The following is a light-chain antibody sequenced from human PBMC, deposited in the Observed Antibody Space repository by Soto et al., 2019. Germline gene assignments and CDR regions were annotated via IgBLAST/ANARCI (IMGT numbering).Light chain of an antibody. V-gene: IGKV1-39*01. Sequence: DIQMTQSPSSLSASVGDRVTITCRASQSISNFLNWYQQNPGKAPKLLIYAASILHSGVPSRFSGSGSGTNFTLTISSLQPEDFATYSCQQSYTTPYTFGQGTKLEIK. CDR1: QSISNF. CDR2: AAS. J-gene: IGKJ2*01. CDR3: QQSYTTPYT.